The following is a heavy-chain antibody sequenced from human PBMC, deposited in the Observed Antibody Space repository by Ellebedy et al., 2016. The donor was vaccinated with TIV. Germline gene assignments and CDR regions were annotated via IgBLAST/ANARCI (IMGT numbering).Heavy chain of an antibody. CDR1: GGSISSGGYY. Sequence: SETLSLTCTVSGGSISSGGYYWSWIRQHPGKGLEWIGNIYYSGSTYYNPSLKSRVTISVDTSKNQFSLKLSSVTAADTAVYYCARSSGYYYFPDYWGQGTLVTVSS. CDR3: ARSSGYYYFPDY. D-gene: IGHD3-22*01. CDR2: IYYSGST. V-gene: IGHV4-31*03. J-gene: IGHJ4*02.